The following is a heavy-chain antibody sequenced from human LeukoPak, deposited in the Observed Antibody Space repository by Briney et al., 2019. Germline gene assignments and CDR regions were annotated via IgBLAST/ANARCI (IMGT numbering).Heavy chain of an antibody. Sequence: SETLSLTCAVSGGSISSGGYSWSWIRQPPGKGLEWIGYIYHSGSTYYNPSLKSRVTISVDTSKNHFSLKLSSVTAADTAVYYCASSIVVLTAIEYWGQGTLVTVSS. CDR3: ASSIVVLTAIEY. CDR2: IYHSGST. V-gene: IGHV4-30-2*01. J-gene: IGHJ4*02. CDR1: GGSISSGGYS. D-gene: IGHD2-21*02.